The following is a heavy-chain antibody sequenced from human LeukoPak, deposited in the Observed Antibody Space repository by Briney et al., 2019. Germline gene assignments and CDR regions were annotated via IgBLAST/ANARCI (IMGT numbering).Heavy chain of an antibody. CDR3: AKDRYYGSGSYSYGMDV. CDR2: FIYSGGGT. CDR1: GFTFSNYA. J-gene: IGHJ6*04. Sequence: GGSLRLSCAASGFTFSNYAMNWVRQAPGKGLEWVSFIYSGGGTKYADSVRGRFTISRDNSRNTLYLQMNSLRSEDTAVYYCAKDRYYGSGSYSYGMDVWGKGTTVTVSS. V-gene: IGHV3-23*01. D-gene: IGHD3-10*01.